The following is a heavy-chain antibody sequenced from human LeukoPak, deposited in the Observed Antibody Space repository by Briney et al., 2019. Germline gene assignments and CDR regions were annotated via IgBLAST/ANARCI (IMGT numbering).Heavy chain of an antibody. D-gene: IGHD2-15*01. J-gene: IGHJ5*02. V-gene: IGHV3-11*01. CDR1: GFTFSDYY. Sequence: GGSLRLSCAASGFTFSDYYMSWIRQAPGKGLEWVSYISSSGSTIYYADSVKGRFTISRDNAKNSLYLQMNSLRAEDTAVYYCAKVDCSGGSCYTVRNNWLDPWGQGTLVTVSS. CDR2: ISSSGSTI. CDR3: AKVDCSGGSCYTVRNNWLDP.